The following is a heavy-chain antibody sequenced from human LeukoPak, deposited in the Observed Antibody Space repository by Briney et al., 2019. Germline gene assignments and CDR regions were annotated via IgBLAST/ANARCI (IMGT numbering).Heavy chain of an antibody. V-gene: IGHV3-7*01. J-gene: IGHJ3*02. Sequence: PGGSLRLSCAASGFTFSSYWMSWVRQAPGKGLEWVANIKQGGSEKYYVDSVKGRFTISRDNAKNSLYLQMNSLRAEDTAVYYCASVYSPFAFDIWAKGQWSPSLQ. D-gene: IGHD1-26*01. CDR1: GFTFSSYW. CDR3: ASVYSPFAFDI. CDR2: IKQGGSEK.